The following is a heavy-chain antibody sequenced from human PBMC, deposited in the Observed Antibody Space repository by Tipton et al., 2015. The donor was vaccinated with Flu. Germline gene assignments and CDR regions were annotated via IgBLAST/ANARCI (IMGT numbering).Heavy chain of an antibody. J-gene: IGHJ3*02. Sequence: SLRLSCAASGFTFSDYYMSWIRQAPGEGLEWVSYISSSGSTIYYADSVKGRFTISRDNAKNSLYLQMNSLRAEDTAVYYCARVQAEEGAFDIWGQGTMVTVSS. V-gene: IGHV3-11*04. CDR1: GFTFSDYY. CDR3: ARVQAEEGAFDI. CDR2: ISSSGSTI.